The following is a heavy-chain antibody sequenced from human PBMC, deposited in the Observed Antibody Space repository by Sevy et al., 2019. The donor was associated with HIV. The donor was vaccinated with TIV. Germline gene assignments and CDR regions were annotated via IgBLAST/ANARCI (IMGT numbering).Heavy chain of an antibody. CDR3: ARASGQSTSSRYFDF. CDR2: IHYSGST. V-gene: IGHV4-59*01. Sequence: SETLSLTCTVSGDSISSYYWSWMRQPPGKGLEWIGYIHYSGSTNYNPSLKSGVTISVDTSKSRFSLNLNSVTAADTAGYFCARASGQSTSSRYFDFWGQGTLVTVSS. D-gene: IGHD6-6*01. J-gene: IGHJ4*02. CDR1: GDSISSYY.